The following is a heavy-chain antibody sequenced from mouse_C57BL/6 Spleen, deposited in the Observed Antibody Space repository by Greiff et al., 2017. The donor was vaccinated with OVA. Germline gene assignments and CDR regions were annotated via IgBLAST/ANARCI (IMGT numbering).Heavy chain of an antibody. CDR3: ARGYYGNYVPY. J-gene: IGHJ3*01. V-gene: IGHV5-17*01. Sequence: EVQVVESGGGLVKPGGSLKLSCAASGFTFSDYGMHWVRQAPEKGLEWVAYISSGSSTIYYADTVKGRFTISRDNAKNTLFLQMTSLRSEDTAMYYCARGYYGNYVPYWGQGTLVTVSA. D-gene: IGHD2-1*01. CDR2: ISSGSSTI. CDR1: GFTFSDYG.